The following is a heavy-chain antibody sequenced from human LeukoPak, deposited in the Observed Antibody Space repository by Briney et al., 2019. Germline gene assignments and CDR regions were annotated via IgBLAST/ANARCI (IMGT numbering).Heavy chain of an antibody. V-gene: IGHV1-2*02. Sequence: ASVKVSCKASGYTFTGYYMHWVRQAPGQGLEWMGWINPTSGGTKYAQKFQGRVTMTRDTSISTAYMELNTLRSDDTAMYYCARDLAAIGTWWFDPWGQGTLVTVSS. CDR2: INPTSGGT. D-gene: IGHD6-6*01. CDR1: GYTFTGYY. J-gene: IGHJ5*02. CDR3: ARDLAAIGTWWFDP.